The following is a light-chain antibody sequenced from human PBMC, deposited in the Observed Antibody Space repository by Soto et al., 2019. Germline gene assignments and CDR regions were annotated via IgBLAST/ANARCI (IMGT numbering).Light chain of an antibody. CDR2: AAS. CDR3: QQANSIPLT. V-gene: IGKV1-12*01. CDR1: QGIGTW. J-gene: IGKJ3*01. Sequence: DIQMTQSPSSVSASVGDRVTITCRASQGIGTWLAWYQQKPGQAPKLLIYAASNLQSGVPSRFSGSGSGTDFTLTINSLQPEDFATYYCQQANSIPLTFGPGTKVDIK.